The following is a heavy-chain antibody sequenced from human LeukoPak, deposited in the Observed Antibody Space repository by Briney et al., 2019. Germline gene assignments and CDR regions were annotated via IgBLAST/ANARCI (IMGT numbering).Heavy chain of an antibody. Sequence: GGSLRLSCSASGFTFNDAWMSWVRQAPGKGLEWVARVKSKGAGGTTDYPAPVKGRFTISRDDSENTVYLQMNSLKTEDTAVYYCTADTPVSMAHSFDYWGQGTLVTVSS. D-gene: IGHD6-6*01. J-gene: IGHJ4*02. V-gene: IGHV3-15*01. CDR2: VKSKGAGGTT. CDR3: TADTPVSMAHSFDY. CDR1: GFTFNDAW.